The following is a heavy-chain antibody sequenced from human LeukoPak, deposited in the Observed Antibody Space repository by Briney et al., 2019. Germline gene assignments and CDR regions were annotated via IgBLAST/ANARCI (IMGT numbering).Heavy chain of an antibody. Sequence: PSQTLSLTCTVAGYSIRSGFYWGWIRQPPGKGLERIGSIYYSGSTYYNPSLTSRVTISVDTSKNQFSLKLSSVTAADTAVYYCARQRGYSYGPAGYWGQGTLVTVSS. CDR1: GYSIRSGFY. J-gene: IGHJ4*02. V-gene: IGHV4-38-2*02. D-gene: IGHD5-18*01. CDR3: ARQRGYSYGPAGY. CDR2: IYYSGST.